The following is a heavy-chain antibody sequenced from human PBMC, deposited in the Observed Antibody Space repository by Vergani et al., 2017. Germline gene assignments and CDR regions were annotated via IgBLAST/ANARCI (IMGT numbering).Heavy chain of an antibody. CDR3: ARSFKGRAVAGIFDY. V-gene: IGHV4-34*01. Sequence: QVQLQQLGAGLLKPSETLSLTCAVYGWSFSGYYWSWIRQPPGKGLEWIGEINHSGNTNYNPSLKSRVTLSVDTSKNQFSMKLSSVSAADTAVYYCARSFKGRAVAGIFDYWGQGTLVTVSS. CDR2: INHSGNT. D-gene: IGHD6-19*01. J-gene: IGHJ4*02. CDR1: GWSFSGYY.